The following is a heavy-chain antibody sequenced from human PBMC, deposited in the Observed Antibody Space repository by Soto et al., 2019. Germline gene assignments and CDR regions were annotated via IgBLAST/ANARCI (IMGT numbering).Heavy chain of an antibody. D-gene: IGHD2-8*02. CDR1: GFTFSSYG. V-gene: IGHV3-30*18. CDR2: ISYDGSNK. J-gene: IGHJ4*02. Sequence: QVQLVESGGGVVQPGRSLRLSCAASGFTFSSYGMHWVRQAPGKGLEWVAVISYDGSNKYYADSVKGRFTVSRDNSKNMLYLEMNSLRAEDTAVYYCAKDSTRLHWCYFDYWGQGTLVTVSS. CDR3: AKDSTRLHWCYFDY.